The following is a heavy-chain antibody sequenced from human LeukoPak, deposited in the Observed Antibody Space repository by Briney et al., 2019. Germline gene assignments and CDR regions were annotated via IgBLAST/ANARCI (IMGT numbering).Heavy chain of an antibody. Sequence: GGSLRLSCAASGFTMARFWMHWVRQAPGKGLVWVSRVSGDGSYTDYANSVKGRFTISRDNSKNTLYLQMNSLRAEDTAVYYCAKDHGYYWGQGTLVTVSS. V-gene: IGHV3-74*01. D-gene: IGHD6-25*01. J-gene: IGHJ4*02. CDR1: GFTMARFW. CDR3: AKDHGYY. CDR2: VSGDGSYT.